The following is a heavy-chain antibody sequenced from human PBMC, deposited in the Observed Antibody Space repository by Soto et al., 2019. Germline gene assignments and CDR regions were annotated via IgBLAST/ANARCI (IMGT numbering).Heavy chain of an antibody. Sequence: SVKVSCKASGGTFSSYAISWVRQAPGQGLEWMGGIIPIFGTANYAQKFQGRVTITADESTSTAYMELSSLRSEDTAVYYCAREPAAGVDYYYYGMDVWGQGTTVTVSS. CDR1: GGTFSSYA. V-gene: IGHV1-69*13. D-gene: IGHD6-13*01. CDR2: IIPIFGTA. CDR3: AREPAAGVDYYYYGMDV. J-gene: IGHJ6*02.